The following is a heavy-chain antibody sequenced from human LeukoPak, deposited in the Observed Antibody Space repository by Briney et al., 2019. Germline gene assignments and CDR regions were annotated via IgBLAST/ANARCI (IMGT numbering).Heavy chain of an antibody. CDR3: ARDRGTSSGRGGYFDF. Sequence: GGSLRLSCAASGFTFSGYGMHWVRQAPGKGLEWVALIWYDGSDKYYADSVKGRFTISRDNSKNTLFLQMNSLRAEDTAVYYCARDRGTSSGRGGYFDFWGQGTLVTASS. CDR2: IWYDGSDK. D-gene: IGHD6-6*01. J-gene: IGHJ4*02. CDR1: GFTFSGYG. V-gene: IGHV3-33*01.